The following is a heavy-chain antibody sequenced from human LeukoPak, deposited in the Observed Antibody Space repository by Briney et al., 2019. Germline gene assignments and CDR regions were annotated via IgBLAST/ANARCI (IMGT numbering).Heavy chain of an antibody. CDR1: GFTFSSYA. CDR2: ISGGGST. CDR3: AKDKTTVTPRGLDI. D-gene: IGHD4-17*01. Sequence: PGGSLRLSCAASGFTFSSYAMSWVRQAPGKGLEWVSVISGGGSTCYADSVKGRFTISRDNSKNTLYLQMNSLRAEDTAVYYCAKDKTTVTPRGLDIWGQGTMVTVSS. J-gene: IGHJ3*02. V-gene: IGHV3-23*01.